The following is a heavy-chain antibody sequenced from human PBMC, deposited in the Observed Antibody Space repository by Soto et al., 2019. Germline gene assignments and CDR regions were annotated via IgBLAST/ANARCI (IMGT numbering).Heavy chain of an antibody. J-gene: IGHJ6*02. CDR3: AREGLDPGDGYYYYYGMDV. V-gene: IGHV4-4*02. CDR2: IYHSGST. Sequence: SETLALTGAVSGGSIRSSNWWSGVRQPRGKGLEWIGEIYHSGSTNYNPSLKSRVTISVDKSKNQFSLKLSSVTAADTAVYYCAREGLDPGDGYYYYYGMDVWGQGTTVTVSS. CDR1: GGSIRSSNW. D-gene: IGHD3-10*01.